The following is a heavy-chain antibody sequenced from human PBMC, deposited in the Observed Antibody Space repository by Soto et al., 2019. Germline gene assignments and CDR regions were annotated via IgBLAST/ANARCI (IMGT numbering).Heavy chain of an antibody. Sequence: SETLSLTCTVSGYSISSGYYWGWIRQPPGKGLEWIGSIYHSGSTYYNPSLKSRVTISVDTSKNQFSLKLSSVTAADTAVYYCARPGTGTGYFDYWGQGTLVTVSS. V-gene: IGHV4-38-2*02. CDR1: GYSISSGYY. CDR2: IYHSGST. J-gene: IGHJ4*02. CDR3: ARPGTGTGYFDY. D-gene: IGHD1-1*01.